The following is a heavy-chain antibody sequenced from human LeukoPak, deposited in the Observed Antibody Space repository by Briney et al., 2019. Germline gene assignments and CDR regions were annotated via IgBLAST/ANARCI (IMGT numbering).Heavy chain of an antibody. CDR2: INPGDSDT. Sequence: GESLKISCKGSGYSFTSYWIGWVRQMPGKGLEWMGIINPGDSDTRYSPSFQGQVTISADKSISTAYLRWSSLKASDTAMYYCARRYCSGGSCYPDNFDYWGQGTLVTVSS. D-gene: IGHD2-15*01. CDR1: GYSFTSYW. J-gene: IGHJ4*02. CDR3: ARRYCSGGSCYPDNFDY. V-gene: IGHV5-51*01.